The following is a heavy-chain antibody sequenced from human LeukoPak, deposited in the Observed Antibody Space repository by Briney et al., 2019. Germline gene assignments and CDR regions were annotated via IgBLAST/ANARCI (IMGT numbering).Heavy chain of an antibody. CDR3: ARRWYSSGSYYFDY. Sequence: SETLSLTCTVSGGSIISSSYYWGWIRQPPGKGLEWIGSIYYSGSTYYNPSLKSRVTISVDTSKNQFSLKLSSVTAADTAVYYCARRWYSSGSYYFDYWGQGTLVTVSS. CDR2: IYYSGST. V-gene: IGHV4-39*01. CDR1: GGSIISSSYY. J-gene: IGHJ4*02. D-gene: IGHD6-19*01.